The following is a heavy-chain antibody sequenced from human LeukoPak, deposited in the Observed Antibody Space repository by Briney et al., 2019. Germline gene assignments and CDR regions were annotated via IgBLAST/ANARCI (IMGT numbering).Heavy chain of an antibody. CDR3: AGGDTAHDAFDI. CDR2: IYYSGST. Sequence: SETLSLTCTVSGGSISSSSYYWSWIRQPPGKGLEWIGYIYYSGSTNYNPSLKSRVTISVDTSKNQFSLKLSSVTAADTAVYYCAGGDTAHDAFDIWGQGTMVTVSS. D-gene: IGHD5-18*01. V-gene: IGHV4-61*01. J-gene: IGHJ3*02. CDR1: GGSISSSSYY.